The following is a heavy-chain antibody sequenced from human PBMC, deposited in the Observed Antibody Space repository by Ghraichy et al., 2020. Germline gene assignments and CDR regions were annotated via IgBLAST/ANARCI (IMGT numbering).Heavy chain of an antibody. J-gene: IGHJ4*02. CDR1: GDSVTNAINH. D-gene: IGHD4-17*01. Sequence: SQTLSLTCSVSGDSVTNAINHWSWIRQPPGKGLEFIGYIFNSGSDTNYKPSFKNRITMSLDTSNNHFSLQLTSVTAAYTAVYYCTRATYGDHFDYWGQGTLVTVSS. V-gene: IGHV4-61*03. CDR2: IFNSGSDT. CDR3: TRATYGDHFDY.